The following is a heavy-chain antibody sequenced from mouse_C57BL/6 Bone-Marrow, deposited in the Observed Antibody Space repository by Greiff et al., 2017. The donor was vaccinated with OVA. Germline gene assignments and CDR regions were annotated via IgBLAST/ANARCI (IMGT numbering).Heavy chain of an antibody. Sequence: EVQRVESGGGLVQPGESLKLSCESNEYEFPSHDMSWVRKTPEKRLELVAAINSDGGSTYYPDTMERRFIISRDTTKKTLYLQMSSLRSEDTALYYCARQGSTMDAMDYWGQGTSVTVSS. CDR1: EYEFPSHD. J-gene: IGHJ4*01. D-gene: IGHD2-1*01. CDR2: INSDGGST. CDR3: ARQGSTMDAMDY. V-gene: IGHV5-2*01.